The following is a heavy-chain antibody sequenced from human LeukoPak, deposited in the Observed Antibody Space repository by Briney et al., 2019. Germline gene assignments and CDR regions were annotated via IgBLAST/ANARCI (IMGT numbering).Heavy chain of an antibody. CDR3: TKQDDFYHYSLDV. J-gene: IGHJ6*02. Sequence: GGSLRLSCAASGFSFSGSAMHWVRQASGKGLEWVGRIRSKSNSYATTYAASVKGRFTISRDDSNNTAYLQMNSLKTEDTAVYYCTKQDDFYHYSLDVWGQGTTVTVSS. V-gene: IGHV3-73*01. CDR1: GFSFSGSA. CDR2: IRSKSNSYAT.